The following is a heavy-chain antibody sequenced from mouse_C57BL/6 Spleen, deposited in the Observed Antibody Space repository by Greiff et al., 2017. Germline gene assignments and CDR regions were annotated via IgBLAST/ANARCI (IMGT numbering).Heavy chain of an antibody. CDR1: GYTFTDYY. CDR2: INPNNGGT. V-gene: IGHV1-26*01. J-gene: IGHJ3*01. Sequence: VQLQQSGPELVKPGASVKISCKASGYTFTDYYMNWVKQSHGKSLEWIGDINPNNGGTSYNQKFKGKATLTVDKSSSTAYMELRSLTSEDSAVYYCARSPDGYYVGFAYWGQGTLVTVSA. D-gene: IGHD2-3*01. CDR3: ARSPDGYYVGFAY.